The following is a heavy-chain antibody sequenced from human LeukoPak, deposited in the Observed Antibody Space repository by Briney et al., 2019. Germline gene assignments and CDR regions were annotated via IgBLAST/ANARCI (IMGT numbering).Heavy chain of an antibody. V-gene: IGHV3-7*01. D-gene: IGHD1-26*01. CDR1: GFTFGTYG. CDR3: ARLGGSYYTY. Sequence: GGSLRLSCAASGFTFGTYGMSWVRQAPGKGLEWVANIKQDGGEEYYVDSVKGRFTISRDNAKNSLFLQMNSLRVEDTAVYYCARLGGSYYTYWGQGTLVTVSS. J-gene: IGHJ4*02. CDR2: IKQDGGEE.